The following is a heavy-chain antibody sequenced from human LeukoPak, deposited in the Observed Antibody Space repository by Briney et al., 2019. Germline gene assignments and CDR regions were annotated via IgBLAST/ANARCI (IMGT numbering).Heavy chain of an antibody. CDR2: IKQEGSEK. D-gene: IGHD3-10*01. CDR1: GFTFSSYW. Sequence: PGGSLRLSCAASGFTFSSYWMSWVRQAPGKGLEWVANIKQEGSEKYYVDSVKGRFTISRDNAKNSLYLQMNSLRPEDTAVYYCAKRSGSYTPPADYWGQGTLVTVSS. CDR3: AKRSGSYTPPADY. J-gene: IGHJ4*02. V-gene: IGHV3-7*03.